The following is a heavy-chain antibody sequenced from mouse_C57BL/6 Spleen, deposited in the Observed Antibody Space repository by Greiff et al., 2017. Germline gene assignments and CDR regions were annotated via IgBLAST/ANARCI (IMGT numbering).Heavy chain of an antibody. CDR2: IDPSDSYT. J-gene: IGHJ3*01. CDR1: GYTFTSYW. D-gene: IGHD1-1*01. V-gene: IGHV1-59*01. CDR3: ARKHYCGSFAY. Sequence: QVQLQQPGAELVRPGTSVKLSCKASGYTFTSYWMHWVKQRPGQGLEWIGVIDPSDSYTNYNQKFKGKATLTVDTSSSTAYMQLSSLTSEDSAVYYCARKHYCGSFAYWGQGTLVTVSA.